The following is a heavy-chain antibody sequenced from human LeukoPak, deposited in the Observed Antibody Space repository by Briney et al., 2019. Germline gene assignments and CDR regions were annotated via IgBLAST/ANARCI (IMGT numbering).Heavy chain of an antibody. V-gene: IGHV4-59*01. J-gene: IGHJ4*02. D-gene: IGHD5-12*01. CDR3: ARGYSGYETYDY. CDR1: GGSISSYY. Sequence: SSETLSLTCTVSGGSISSYYWSWIRQPPGKGLEWIGCIYYSGSTNYNPSLKSRVTISVDTSKNQFSLKLSSVTAADTAVYYCARGYSGYETYDYWGQGTLVTVSS. CDR2: IYYSGST.